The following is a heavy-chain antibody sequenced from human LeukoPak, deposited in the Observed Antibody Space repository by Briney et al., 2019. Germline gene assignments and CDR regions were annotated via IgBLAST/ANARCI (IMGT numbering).Heavy chain of an antibody. D-gene: IGHD3-22*01. CDR2: ISGSGGST. Sequence: GGSLRLSCAASGFTFSSYAMSLVRQAPGKGLEWVSAISGSGGSTYYADSVKGRFTISRDNSKNTLYLQMNSLRAEDTAVYYCANYYDSSGYPYRYYFDYWGQGTLVTVSS. J-gene: IGHJ4*02. V-gene: IGHV3-23*01. CDR3: ANYYDSSGYPYRYYFDY. CDR1: GFTFSSYA.